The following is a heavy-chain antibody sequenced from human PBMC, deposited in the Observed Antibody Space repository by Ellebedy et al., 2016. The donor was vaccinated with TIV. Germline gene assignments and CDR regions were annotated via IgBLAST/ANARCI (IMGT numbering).Heavy chain of an antibody. V-gene: IGHV3-69-1*01. CDR2: DNSGEAK. D-gene: IGHD4-17*01. CDR3: TRDPDGDYDFDY. Sequence: GESLKISCAASGFTLSDFGMTWVRQAPGKGLEWVSHDNSGEAKSYADSVKGRFTISRDNAKNALYLQMNSLRAEDTAVYYCTRDPDGDYDFDYWGQGTLVTVSS. CDR1: GFTLSDFG. J-gene: IGHJ4*02.